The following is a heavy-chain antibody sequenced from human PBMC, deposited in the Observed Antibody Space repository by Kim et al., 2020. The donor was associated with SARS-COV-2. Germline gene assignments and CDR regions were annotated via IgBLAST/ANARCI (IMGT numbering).Heavy chain of an antibody. D-gene: IGHD5-18*01. Sequence: GGSLRLSCAASGFTFSTYAMHWVRQAPGKRLEWVAVLSNDGSHKYYADSVKVRFTISRDNSKNTLYLQMDSLRAEDTSVYYCAKGAFSYGTIDYWGQGTL. V-gene: IGHV3-30*18. J-gene: IGHJ4*02. CDR2: LSNDGSHK. CDR3: AKGAFSYGTIDY. CDR1: GFTFSTYA.